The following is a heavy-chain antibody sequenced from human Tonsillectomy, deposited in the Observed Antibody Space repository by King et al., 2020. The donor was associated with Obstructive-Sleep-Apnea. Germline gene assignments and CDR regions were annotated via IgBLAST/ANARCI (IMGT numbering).Heavy chain of an antibody. J-gene: IGHJ1*01. CDR1: GYNFYAYG. D-gene: IGHD3-10*01. V-gene: IGHV1-18*01. CDR2: ISGYNGEV. Sequence: QLVQSGAEVKKPGASLKVSCKASGYNFYAYGISWVRQAPGQGLEWKGWISGYNGEVKSAQKFQGRVTLTTDRSTSTAYMDLMSLRSDDTAVYYCARDYYGSGTQFFQHWGQGTLVTVSS. CDR3: ARDYYGSGTQFFQH.